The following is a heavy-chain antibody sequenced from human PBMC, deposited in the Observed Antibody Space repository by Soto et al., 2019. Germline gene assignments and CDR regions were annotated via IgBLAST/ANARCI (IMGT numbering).Heavy chain of an antibody. J-gene: IGHJ4*02. CDR2: IKTDGTDR. CDR1: GFPFSSYW. V-gene: IGHV3-7*03. D-gene: IGHD1-26*01. Sequence: TGGSLRLSCAASGFPFSSYWMSWVRQAPGKGLEWVGNIKTDGTDRNYVDSVRGRFTFSRDNAKNSLYLQMNSLTAEDTAVYYCAREIVGATSLHDYWGQGTLVTV. CDR3: AREIVGATSLHDY.